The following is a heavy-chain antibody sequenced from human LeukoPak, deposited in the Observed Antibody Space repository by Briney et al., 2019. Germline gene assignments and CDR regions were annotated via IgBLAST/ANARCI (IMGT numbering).Heavy chain of an antibody. J-gene: IGHJ4*02. Sequence: GGSLRLSCAAPGFTFSNYAMTWVRQGPGKGLEWVALISDVGSNKYYADSVKGRFTISRDNSKNTLYLQMNSLRAEDTAVYYCARDWKDRITFGGWGSLIDYWGQGTLVTVSS. CDR3: ARDWKDRITFGGWGSLIDY. CDR2: ISDVGSNK. CDR1: GFTFSNYA. V-gene: IGHV3-30-3*01. D-gene: IGHD3-16*01.